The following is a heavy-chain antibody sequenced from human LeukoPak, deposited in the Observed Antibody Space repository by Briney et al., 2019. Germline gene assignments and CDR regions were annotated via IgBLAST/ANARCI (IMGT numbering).Heavy chain of an antibody. CDR1: GFTFSSYA. CDR3: AKTPGAPAAIIHFDY. J-gene: IGHJ4*02. CDR2: ISGSGGST. V-gene: IGHV3-23*01. D-gene: IGHD2-2*02. Sequence: PGGSLRLSCAASGFTFSSYAMSWVRQAPGKGLEWVSAISGSGGSTYYADSVKGRFTISRDNSKNTLYLQINSLRAEDTAVYYCAKTPGAPAAIIHFDYWGQGTQVTVSS.